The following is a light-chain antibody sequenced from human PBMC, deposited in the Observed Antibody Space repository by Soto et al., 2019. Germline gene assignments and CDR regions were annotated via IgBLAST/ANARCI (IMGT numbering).Light chain of an antibody. CDR1: QSVSSY. V-gene: IGKV3-11*01. Sequence: VLTQSPSTLSLSPGERASLSCRASQSVSSYLAWHQKTPVQAPRLLIYDASNTATGIPARFSGSGSATDFTLTISNLEPEDFAVYYGQHYSSWLTFGGGTKVEIK. CDR3: QHYSSWLT. J-gene: IGKJ4*01. CDR2: DAS.